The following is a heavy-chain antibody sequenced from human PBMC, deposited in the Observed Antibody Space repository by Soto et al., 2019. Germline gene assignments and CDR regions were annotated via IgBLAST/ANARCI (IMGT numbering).Heavy chain of an antibody. CDR2: IYPGDSDA. Sequence: GESLKISCKTSGYSFLNYWIGWVRQMPGKGLEWMGIIYPGDSDARYSPSFQGQVTISAVKSISTVYLQWSSLKASDTAMYYCARHIVDTSMTASFNYWRQGTHVTVSS. V-gene: IGHV5-51*01. CDR3: ARHIVDTSMTASFNY. CDR1: GYSFLNYW. D-gene: IGHD5-18*01. J-gene: IGHJ4*02.